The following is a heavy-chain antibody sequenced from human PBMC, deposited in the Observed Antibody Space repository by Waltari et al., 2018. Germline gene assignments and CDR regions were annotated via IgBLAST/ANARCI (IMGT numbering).Heavy chain of an antibody. CDR3: ARGGRLQLYYFDY. CDR2: IYYSGST. Sequence: QVQLQESGPGLVKPSQTLSLTCTVSGGSISSGGYYWSWIRQHPGKGLEWIGYIYYSGSTYYNPSLKSRVTISVDTSKNQFSLKLSSVTTADTAVYYCARGGRLQLYYFDYWGQGTLVTVSS. J-gene: IGHJ4*02. V-gene: IGHV4-31*03. CDR1: GGSISSGGYY. D-gene: IGHD1-1*01.